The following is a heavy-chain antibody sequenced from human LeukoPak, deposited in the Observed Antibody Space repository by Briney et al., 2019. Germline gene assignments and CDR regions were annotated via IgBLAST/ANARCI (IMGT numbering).Heavy chain of an antibody. J-gene: IGHJ6*02. V-gene: IGHV1-46*01. Sequence: ASVKVSCKASGYIFTSYYMHWVRQAPGQGLEWMGVINPSDGSTNYAQRFQGRVTFTSDTSATVVYMDLSSLRSEDTAEYYCARDQGVAGFMDVWGQGTTVTVSS. CDR3: ARDQGVAGFMDV. D-gene: IGHD6-19*01. CDR1: GYIFTSYY. CDR2: INPSDGST.